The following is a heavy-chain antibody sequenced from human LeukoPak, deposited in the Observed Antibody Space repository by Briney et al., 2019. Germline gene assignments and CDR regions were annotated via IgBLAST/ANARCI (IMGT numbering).Heavy chain of an antibody. CDR3: ARGDSYNLFTDALYNWFDP. D-gene: IGHD5-24*01. V-gene: IGHV4-34*01. CDR1: GGSFSGYY. CDR2: INHSGST. J-gene: IGHJ5*02. Sequence: PSETLSLTCAVYGGSFSGYYWSWIRQPPGKGLEWIGEINHSGSTNYNPSLKSRVTISVDTSKNQFSLKLSSVTAADTAVYYCARGDSYNLFTDALYNWFDPWGQGTLVTVSS.